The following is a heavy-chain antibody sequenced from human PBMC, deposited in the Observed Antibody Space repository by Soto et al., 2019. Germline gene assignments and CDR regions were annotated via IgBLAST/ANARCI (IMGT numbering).Heavy chain of an antibody. CDR1: GYSFTSYW. CDR2: IYPGDSDT. V-gene: IGHV5-51*01. D-gene: IGHD1-7*01. CDR3: ARHGLTGTQGANYYYYGMDV. J-gene: IGHJ6*02. Sequence: GESLKISCKGSGYSFTSYWIGWVRQMPGKGLEWMGIIYPGDSDTRYSPSFQGQVTISADKSISTAYLQRSSLKASDTAMYYCARHGLTGTQGANYYYYGMDVWGQGTTVTVSS.